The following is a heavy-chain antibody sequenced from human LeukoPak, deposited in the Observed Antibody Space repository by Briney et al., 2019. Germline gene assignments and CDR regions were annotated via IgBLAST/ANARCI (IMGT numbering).Heavy chain of an antibody. V-gene: IGHV3-33*01. CDR3: ARDPNCSSTSCEDYFDY. J-gene: IGHJ4*02. D-gene: IGHD2-2*01. CDR2: IWYDGSNK. CDR1: GFTFSSYG. Sequence: GGSLRLSCAASGFTFSSYGMHWVRQAPGKGLEWVAVIWYDGSNKDYADSVKGRFTISRDNSKNTLYLQMNSLRAEDTAVYYCARDPNCSSTSCEDYFDYWGQGTLVTVSS.